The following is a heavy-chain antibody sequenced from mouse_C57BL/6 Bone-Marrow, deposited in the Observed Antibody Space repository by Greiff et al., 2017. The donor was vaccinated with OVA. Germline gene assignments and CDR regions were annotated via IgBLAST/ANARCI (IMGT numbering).Heavy chain of an antibody. J-gene: IGHJ3*01. CDR1: GFTFSSYA. D-gene: IGHD2-4*01. CDR3: AREDYDYVLLAY. Sequence: EVNVVESGGGLVKPGGSLKLSCAASGFTFSSYAMSWVRQTPEKRLEWVATISDGGSYTYYPDNVKGRFTISRDNAKNNLYLQMSHLKSEDTAMYYCAREDYDYVLLAYWGQGTLVTVSA. V-gene: IGHV5-4*01. CDR2: ISDGGSYT.